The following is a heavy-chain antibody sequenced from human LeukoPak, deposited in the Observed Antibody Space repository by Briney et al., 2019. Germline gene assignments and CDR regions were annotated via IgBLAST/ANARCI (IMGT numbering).Heavy chain of an antibody. Sequence: GGSLRLSCAVSGFTFSDYWMSWVRQAPGKGLAWVANIKQDASAKYYVDSVRGRFTTSRDNAKSSLYLQMDSLRAEDTAVYYCARSTRWSWDYWGQGTLVTVSS. J-gene: IGHJ4*02. CDR3: ARSTRWSWDY. D-gene: IGHD2/OR15-2a*01. CDR2: IKQDASAK. V-gene: IGHV3-7*01. CDR1: GFTFSDYW.